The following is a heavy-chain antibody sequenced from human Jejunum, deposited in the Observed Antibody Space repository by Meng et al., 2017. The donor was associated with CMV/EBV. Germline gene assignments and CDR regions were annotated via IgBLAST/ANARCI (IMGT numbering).Heavy chain of an antibody. Sequence: SGFRFRNYGMHWVRQPPGKGLEWVAFIHFDGSHNYYEDSVKGRFTISRDNSKNTLYLQMNSLRPEDTAVYYCARDPSQYSSSYYFDYWGQGTLVTVSS. CDR3: ARDPSQYSSSYYFDY. CDR1: GFRFRNYG. D-gene: IGHD6-6*01. CDR2: IHFDGSHN. J-gene: IGHJ4*02. V-gene: IGHV3-30*02.